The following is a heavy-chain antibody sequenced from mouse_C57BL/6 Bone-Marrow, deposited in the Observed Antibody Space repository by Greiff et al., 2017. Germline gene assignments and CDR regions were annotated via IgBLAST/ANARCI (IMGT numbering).Heavy chain of an antibody. CDR2: ISDGGSYT. CDR3: ARVPYYGSDYFDY. D-gene: IGHD1-1*01. Sequence: EVMLVESGGGLVKPGGSLKLSCAASGFTFSSYAMSWVRQTPEKRLEWVATISDGGSYTYYPDNVKGRFTISRDNAKNNLYLQMSHLKSEDTAMYYCARVPYYGSDYFDYWGQGTTRTVSS. V-gene: IGHV5-4*03. J-gene: IGHJ2*01. CDR1: GFTFSSYA.